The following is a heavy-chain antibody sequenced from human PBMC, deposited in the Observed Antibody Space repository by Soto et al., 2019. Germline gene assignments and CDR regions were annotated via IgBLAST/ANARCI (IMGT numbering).Heavy chain of an antibody. D-gene: IGHD1-26*01. J-gene: IGHJ4*02. CDR1: GFTFTTYA. CDR3: ARGYCGNPRYCFEY. CDR2: ILYDGSNK. Sequence: PGGPLRPSCAVSGFTFTTYAIPWVGNAPGKGLEGVAVILYDGSNKYYADSVKGPFPISTDNSKNTLSLQMNSLRAQDTALYSWARGYCGNPRYCFEYWGPGNMVHVYS. V-gene: IGHV3-30-3*01.